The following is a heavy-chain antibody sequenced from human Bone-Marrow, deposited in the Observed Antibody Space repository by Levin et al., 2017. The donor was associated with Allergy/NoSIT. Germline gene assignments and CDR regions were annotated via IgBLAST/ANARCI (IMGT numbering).Heavy chain of an antibody. J-gene: IGHJ6*02. CDR2: INTHTGET. CDR3: ARGYYDILTGYYPDGIDV. CDR1: GYTFTNYY. Sequence: ASVKVSCKASGYTFTNYYIHWARQAPGQGLTWMGWINTHTGETHFAQKFEGRVSMTRDTSISTAYMQLSTLTTDDTAVYYCARGYYDILTGYYPDGIDVWGRGTTVTVSS. V-gene: IGHV1-2*02. D-gene: IGHD3-9*01.